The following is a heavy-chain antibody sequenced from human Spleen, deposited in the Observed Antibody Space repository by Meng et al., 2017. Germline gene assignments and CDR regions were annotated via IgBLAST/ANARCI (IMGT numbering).Heavy chain of an antibody. CDR2: INHAGST. J-gene: IGHJ4*02. D-gene: IGHD3-10*01. Sequence: SETLSLTCTVSGASISSENYYWGWVRQPPGGGLEWIAEINHAGSTSYNPSLRNRVIISVDTSKNQVSLKMNSVTAADTAVHFCARGGPSLPGAFYMDSWGQGTLVTVSS. CDR3: ARGGPSLPGAFYMDS. CDR1: GASISSENYY. V-gene: IGHV4-39*07.